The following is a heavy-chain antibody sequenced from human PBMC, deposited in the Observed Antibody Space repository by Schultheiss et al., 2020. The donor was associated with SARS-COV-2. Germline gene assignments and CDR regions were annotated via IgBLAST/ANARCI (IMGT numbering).Heavy chain of an antibody. CDR1: GGSINSGGYY. Sequence: SQTLSLTCTVSGGSINSGGYYWSWIRQHPGKGLEWIGYIYYSGDTSYNPSLKSRVTISVDTSKNQFSLKLSSVTAADTAVYYCARVDLETALVGGLDVWGQGTTVTVSS. CDR2: IYYSGDT. D-gene: IGHD5-18*01. J-gene: IGHJ6*02. V-gene: IGHV4-31*03. CDR3: ARVDLETALVGGLDV.